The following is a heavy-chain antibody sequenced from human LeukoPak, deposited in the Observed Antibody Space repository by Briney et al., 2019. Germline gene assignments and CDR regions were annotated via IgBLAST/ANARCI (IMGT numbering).Heavy chain of an antibody. D-gene: IGHD3-10*01. V-gene: IGHV3-13*01. CDR2: IGTAGDT. J-gene: IGHJ5*02. CDR3: ARGRGGSLTFDP. CDR1: GFTFSSYD. Sequence: GGSLRLSCAASGFTFSSYDMHWVRRATGKGLEWVSAIGTAGDTYYPGSVKGRFTISRENAKNSLYLQMNSLGAGDTAVYYCARGRGGSLTFDPWGQGTLVTVSS.